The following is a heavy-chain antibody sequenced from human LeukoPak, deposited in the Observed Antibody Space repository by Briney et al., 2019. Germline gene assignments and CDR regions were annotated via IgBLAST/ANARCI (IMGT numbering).Heavy chain of an antibody. CDR3: AVQYGNSLDYYFDY. CDR2: IYYSGST. Sequence: PSETLSLTCTVSGGSVSSSSFYWGWIRQPPGKGLEWIGSIYYSGSTYYNPSLKSRGTISVDTSKNQFALRLSSVTAADTAVYYCAVQYGNSLDYYFDYWGQGTLVTVSS. J-gene: IGHJ4*02. CDR1: GGSVSSSSFY. D-gene: IGHD6-6*01. V-gene: IGHV4-39*01.